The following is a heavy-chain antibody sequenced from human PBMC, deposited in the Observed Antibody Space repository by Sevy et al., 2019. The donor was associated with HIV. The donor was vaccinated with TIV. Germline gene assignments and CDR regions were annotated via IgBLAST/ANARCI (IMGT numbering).Heavy chain of an antibody. CDR3: AKEDTHRRRDF. V-gene: IGHV3-23*01. CDR2: IGTSGSTT. Sequence: GGSLRLSCAASAVPFSNYAMSWVRQAPGKGLEWVSNIGTSGSTTNYAGPVRGRFTISSDNSRNTLYLQMNTLRVEDTAVYYCAKEDTHRRRDFWGQGTLVTVSS. CDR1: AVPFSNYA. J-gene: IGHJ4*02.